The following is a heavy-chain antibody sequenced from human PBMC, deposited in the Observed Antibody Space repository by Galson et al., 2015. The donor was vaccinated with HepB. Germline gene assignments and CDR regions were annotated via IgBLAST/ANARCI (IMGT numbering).Heavy chain of an antibody. CDR1: GFTFSSYA. CDR2: ISGSGRST. Sequence: SLRLSCAASGFTFSSYAMSWVRQAPGKGLEWVSGISGSGRSTYYADSVKGRFTISRDSSKNTVYLQMNSLRAEDTAFYYCAKDGGLYDSSGNSGPEYFQHWGQGTLVSVSS. J-gene: IGHJ1*01. CDR3: AKDGGLYDSSGNSGPEYFQH. V-gene: IGHV3-23*01. D-gene: IGHD3-22*01.